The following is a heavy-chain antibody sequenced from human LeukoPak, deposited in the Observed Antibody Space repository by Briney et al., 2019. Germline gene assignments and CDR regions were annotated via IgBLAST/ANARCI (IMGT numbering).Heavy chain of an antibody. Sequence: ASVTVSCTASGYTFTSYDINWVRQATGQGLEWMGWMNPNSGNTGYAQKFQGRVTMTRNTSISTAYMELSSLRSEDTAVYYCARATYYYDSSGGNWFDPWGQGTLVTVSS. V-gene: IGHV1-8*01. D-gene: IGHD3-22*01. CDR1: GYTFTSYD. J-gene: IGHJ5*02. CDR2: MNPNSGNT. CDR3: ARATYYYDSSGGNWFDP.